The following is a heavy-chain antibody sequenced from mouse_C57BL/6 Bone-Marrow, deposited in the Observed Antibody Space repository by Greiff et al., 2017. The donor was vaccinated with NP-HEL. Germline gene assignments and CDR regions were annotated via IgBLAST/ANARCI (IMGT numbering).Heavy chain of an antibody. CDR2: IYPGSGST. J-gene: IGHJ2*01. V-gene: IGHV1-55*01. CDR1: GYTFTSYW. D-gene: IGHD1-1*01. CDR3: ARDTVVATPFDY. Sequence: QVQLQQPGAELVKPGASVKMSCKASGYTFTSYWITWVKQRPGQGLEWIGDIYPGSGSTNYNEKFKSKATLTVDTSSSTAYMPLSSLTSEDSAVYYCARDTVVATPFDYGGRGTTLTVSS.